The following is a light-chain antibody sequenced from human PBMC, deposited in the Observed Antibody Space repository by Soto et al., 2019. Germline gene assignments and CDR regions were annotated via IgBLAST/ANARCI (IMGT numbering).Light chain of an antibody. CDR1: SSDVGAYNY. CDR3: SSYTSSSTWV. J-gene: IGLJ3*02. V-gene: IGLV2-14*01. CDR2: DVT. Sequence: QSVLTQPASVSGPPGQSITISCTGTSSDVGAYNYVSWYQHHPGKAPRLVIYDVTNRPSGISDRFSGSKSGNTASLTISGLQAEDEADYYCSSYTSSSTWVFGGGTKLTVL.